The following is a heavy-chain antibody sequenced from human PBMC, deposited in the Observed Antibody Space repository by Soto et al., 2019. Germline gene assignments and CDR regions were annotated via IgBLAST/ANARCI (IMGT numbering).Heavy chain of an antibody. J-gene: IGHJ2*01. Sequence: QVQLVQSGAEVKKPGSSVKVSCKASGGTFSTYGISWVRQAPGQGLEWMGGIIPFFGTANYAQKFQGRVTITADESTSTAYMELSSLRSDDTAVYYCARDRNGGYNQPTGYWDFDLWGRGTLVTVSS. CDR1: GGTFSTYG. CDR2: IIPFFGTA. CDR3: ARDRNGGYNQPTGYWDFDL. D-gene: IGHD4-17*01. V-gene: IGHV1-69*12.